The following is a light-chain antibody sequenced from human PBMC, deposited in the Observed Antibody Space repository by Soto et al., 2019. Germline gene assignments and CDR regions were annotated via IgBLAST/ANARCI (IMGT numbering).Light chain of an antibody. CDR3: QKHDGVPQ. CDR1: KDITTQ. CDR2: DAA. V-gene: IGKV1-33*01. J-gene: IGKJ3*01. Sequence: DIQMTQSPYSLSASVGDTVTITCQASKDITTQLNWYQQKPGKAPNLPIYDAAHLETGVPSRISGSGSGTYFTLTISNLQTEDIATYYCQKHDGVPQFGPGTKVDF.